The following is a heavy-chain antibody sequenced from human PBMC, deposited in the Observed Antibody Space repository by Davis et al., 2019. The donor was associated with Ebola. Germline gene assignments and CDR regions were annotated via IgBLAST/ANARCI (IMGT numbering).Heavy chain of an antibody. CDR1: GYRFADYW. CDR3: ARHSPGYLDY. Sequence: GESLKISCKGSGYRFADYWIGWVRQMPGKGLEWMGVIFPGDSTTNYSPSFQGQVTNPVDKSISTAYLKWRSLRASDSAMYYCARHSPGYLDYWGLGTLVTVSS. CDR2: IFPGDSTT. J-gene: IGHJ4*02. D-gene: IGHD3-16*02. V-gene: IGHV5-51*01.